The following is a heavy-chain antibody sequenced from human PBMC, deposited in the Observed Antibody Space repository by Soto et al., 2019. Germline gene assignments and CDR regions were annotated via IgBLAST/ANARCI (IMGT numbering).Heavy chain of an antibody. J-gene: IGHJ3*02. CDR1: GFTLSSYN. CDR3: ARGGPRHSSGYYHAFDI. CDR2: ISSTSSYI. D-gene: IGHD3-22*01. V-gene: IGHV3-21*01. Sequence: GGSLRLSCAASGFTLSSYNMKWARQAPGKGLEWVSSISSTSSYIYYADSVKGRFTTSRDNAKNSLYLQMNSLRADDTAVYYCARGGPRHSSGYYHAFDIWGQGTMVTVSS.